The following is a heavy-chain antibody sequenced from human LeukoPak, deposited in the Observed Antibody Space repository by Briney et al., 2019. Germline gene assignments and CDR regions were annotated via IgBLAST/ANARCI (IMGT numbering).Heavy chain of an antibody. D-gene: IGHD6-19*01. V-gene: IGHV4-39*01. CDR1: GGSISSGGYY. Sequence: SQTLSLTCTVSGGSISSGGYYWSWIRQPPGKGLEWIGSIYYSGSTYYNPSLKSRVTISVDTSKNQFSLKLSSVTAADTAVYYCASLQYSSGWPFDYWGQGTLVTVSS. CDR3: ASLQYSSGWPFDY. J-gene: IGHJ4*02. CDR2: IYYSGST.